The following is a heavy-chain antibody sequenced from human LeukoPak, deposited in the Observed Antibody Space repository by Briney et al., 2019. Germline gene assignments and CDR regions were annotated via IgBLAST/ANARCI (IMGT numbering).Heavy chain of an antibody. CDR3: ARMPTAAAGLNWFDP. CDR1: GGSISSYY. CDR2: IYYSGST. J-gene: IGHJ5*02. Sequence: PSETLSLTCTVSGGSISSYYWSWIRQPPGKGLEWIGYIYYSGSTNYNPSLKSRVTISVDTSKNQFSLKLSSVTAADTAVYYCARMPTAAAGLNWFDPWGQGTLVTVSS. V-gene: IGHV4-59*01. D-gene: IGHD6-13*01.